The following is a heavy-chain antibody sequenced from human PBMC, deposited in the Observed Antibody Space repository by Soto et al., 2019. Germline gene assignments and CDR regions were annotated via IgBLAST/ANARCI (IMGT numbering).Heavy chain of an antibody. Sequence: GVPQRLSCTASGFKIVDYGMRWIRIAPRKGLEWVGFIRSRTYGGPTEYAASVKGRFTISRDDSKSIAYLQMNSLKTEDTGVYYCRRDPELSVAPRPLDYWGPGTLVTVSS. V-gene: IGHV3-49*03. D-gene: IGHD6-6*01. J-gene: IGHJ4*02. CDR1: GFKIVDYG. CDR2: IRSRTYGGPT. CDR3: RRDPELSVAPRPLDY.